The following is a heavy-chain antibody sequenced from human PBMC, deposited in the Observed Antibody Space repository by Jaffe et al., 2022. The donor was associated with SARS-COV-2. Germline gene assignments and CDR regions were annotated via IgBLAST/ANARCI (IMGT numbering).Heavy chain of an antibody. Sequence: QVQLEQSGTEVERPGSSVRVSCKASGGSFNTLNINWLRQAPGQGLEWMGRIIPILRAPEYAQRFQGRVIFTSDESTRTAYMELRSLTSDDTAIYFCAKDRSGDFHYMDVWANGTAVTVSS. CDR3: AKDRSGDFHYMDV. CDR1: GGSFNTLN. V-gene: IGHV1-69*15. CDR2: IIPILRAP. J-gene: IGHJ6*03. D-gene: IGHD1-26*01.